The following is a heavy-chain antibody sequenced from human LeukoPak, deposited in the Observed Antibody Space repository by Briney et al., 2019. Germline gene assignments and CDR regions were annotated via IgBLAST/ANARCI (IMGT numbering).Heavy chain of an antibody. CDR3: ARRYCSSTSCYRQLEY. CDR1: GYTLSSYG. D-gene: IGHD2-2*01. J-gene: IGHJ4*02. V-gene: IGHV1-18*01. CDR2: ISAYNGNT. Sequence: GASLKVSCKASGYTLSSYGISWVRQAPGQGLEWMGWISAYNGNTNYAQKLQGRVTMTTDTSTSTAYRELRSLRSDDTAVYYCARRYCSSTSCYRQLEYWGQGTLVTVSS.